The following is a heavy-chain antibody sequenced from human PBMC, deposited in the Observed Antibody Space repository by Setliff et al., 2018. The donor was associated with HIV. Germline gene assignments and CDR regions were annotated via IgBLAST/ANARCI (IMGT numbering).Heavy chain of an antibody. CDR2: IYHSGST. V-gene: IGHV4-34*01. Sequence: SETLSLTCAVYGDSFSGSYWSWIRQSPGTGLEWIGSIYHSGSTYYSPSLKSRVTISVDTSKNQFSLKLSSVTAADTAVYYCARGRDCDTSNCLLRYYYNYGLDVWGRGTTVTVSS. J-gene: IGHJ6*02. CDR3: ARGRDCDTSNCLLRYYYNYGLDV. D-gene: IGHD1-1*01. CDR1: GDSFSGSY.